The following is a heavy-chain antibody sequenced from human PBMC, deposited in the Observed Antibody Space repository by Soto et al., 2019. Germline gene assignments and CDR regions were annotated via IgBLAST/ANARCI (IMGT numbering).Heavy chain of an antibody. CDR2: ISSSSSTI. D-gene: IGHD6-19*01. CDR1: GFTFSNYS. J-gene: IGHJ5*02. V-gene: IGHV3-48*01. Sequence: EVQLVESGGGLVQPGGSLRLSCDASGFTFSNYSMNWVRQAPGKGLEWVSYISSSSSTIYYADSVKGRFTISRDNAKNSLCLQLISLRAEDTAVYYCARETQWLNWFDPWGQGTLVTVSS. CDR3: ARETQWLNWFDP.